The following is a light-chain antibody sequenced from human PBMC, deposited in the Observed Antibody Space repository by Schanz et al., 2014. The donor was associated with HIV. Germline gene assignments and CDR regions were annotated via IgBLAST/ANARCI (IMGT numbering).Light chain of an antibody. CDR1: QSFSSPS. CDR2: AAS. J-gene: IGKJ3*01. V-gene: IGKV3-20*01. CDR3: QRLGTSAFT. Sequence: EIVLSRSPGTLSLSPGERETLSCRASQSFSSPSLTWNQREPGQAPRLVIFAASSRATDIPDRFSGSGSGTDFTLTISRLAPEEFAVHFCQRLGTSAFTLGPETKVEI.